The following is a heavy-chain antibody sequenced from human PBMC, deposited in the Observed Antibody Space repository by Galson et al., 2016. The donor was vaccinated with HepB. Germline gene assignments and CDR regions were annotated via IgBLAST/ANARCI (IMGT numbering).Heavy chain of an antibody. V-gene: IGHV3-30*18. CDR2: ISFDGTNK. Sequence: SLRLSCAASGFTFTTYGMHWVRRAPGKGLESVAIISFDGTNKYYADSVKGRFTISRDNSKNTLYLQMNSLRAEDTAVYYCAKQLWLFRHPGVGYLDYWGQGTLVTGSS. J-gene: IGHJ4*02. CDR1: GFTFTTYG. D-gene: IGHD2-21*01. CDR3: AKQLWLFRHPGVGYLDY.